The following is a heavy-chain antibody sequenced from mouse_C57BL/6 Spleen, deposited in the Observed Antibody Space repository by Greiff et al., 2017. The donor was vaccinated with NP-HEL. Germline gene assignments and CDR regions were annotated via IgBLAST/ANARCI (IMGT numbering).Heavy chain of an antibody. CDR3: ARGGDYSNPFAY. CDR2: IDPSDSYT. Sequence: QVQLQQPGAELVMPGASVKLSCKASGYAFTSYWMHWVKQRPGQGLEWIGEIDPSDSYTNYNQKFKGKSTLTVDKSSSTAYMQLSSLTSEDSAVYYCARGGDYSNPFAYWGQGTLVTVSA. D-gene: IGHD2-5*01. V-gene: IGHV1-69*01. J-gene: IGHJ3*01. CDR1: GYAFTSYW.